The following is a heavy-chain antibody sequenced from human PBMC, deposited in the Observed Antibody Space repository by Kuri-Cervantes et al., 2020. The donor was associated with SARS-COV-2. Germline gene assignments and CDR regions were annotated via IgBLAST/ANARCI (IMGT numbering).Heavy chain of an antibody. V-gene: IGHV4-4*07. J-gene: IGHJ5*02. D-gene: IGHD2-21*01. CDR1: GGSISGYY. CDR2: ISATGST. Sequence: SETLSLTCSATGGSISGYYWGWIRQSAAKELKWIGRISATGSTNYIPGLKSRVTMSVDTSQSQFSLRLNSVTAADTATYYCARGGRRAGAYYFDLWGPGILVTVS. CDR3: ARGGRRAGAYYFDL.